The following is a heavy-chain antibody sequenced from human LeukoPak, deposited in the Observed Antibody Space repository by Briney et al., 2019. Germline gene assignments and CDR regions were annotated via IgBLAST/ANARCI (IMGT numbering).Heavy chain of an antibody. CDR3: ASPGDYGALYDAFDI. CDR1: GGTFSSYA. J-gene: IGHJ3*02. V-gene: IGHV1-69*04. CDR2: IIPILGIA. Sequence: SVKVSCKASGGTFSSYAISWVRQAPGQGLEWMGRIIPILGIANYAQKFRGRVTITADKSTSTAYMELSSLRSEDTAVYYCASPGDYGALYDAFDIWGQGTMVTVSS. D-gene: IGHD4-17*01.